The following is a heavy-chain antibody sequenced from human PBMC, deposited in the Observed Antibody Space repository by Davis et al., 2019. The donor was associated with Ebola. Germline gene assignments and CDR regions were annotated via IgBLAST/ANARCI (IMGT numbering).Heavy chain of an antibody. J-gene: IGHJ3*02. Sequence: PGGSLRLSCEVSGFTLSSYWMSWVRQAPGKGLEWVAHEKEDGTSKSYVDSVKGRFTISRDNAKNSLYLQINSLRAEDTALYYCARNQLGVIGFDIWGQGTKVTVSS. CDR1: GFTLSSYW. CDR3: ARNQLGVIGFDI. V-gene: IGHV3-7*03. CDR2: EKEDGTSK. D-gene: IGHD3-10*01.